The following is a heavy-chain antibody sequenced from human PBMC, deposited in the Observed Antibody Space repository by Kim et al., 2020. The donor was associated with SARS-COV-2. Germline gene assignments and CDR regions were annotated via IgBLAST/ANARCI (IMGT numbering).Heavy chain of an antibody. J-gene: IGHJ3*02. Sequence: KYYVDSVKGRFTISRDNAKNSLYMQMNSLRAEDAAVYYCARDGIGYAFDIWGQGTMVTVSS. D-gene: IGHD1-1*01. V-gene: IGHV3-7*01. CDR3: ARDGIGYAFDI. CDR2: K.